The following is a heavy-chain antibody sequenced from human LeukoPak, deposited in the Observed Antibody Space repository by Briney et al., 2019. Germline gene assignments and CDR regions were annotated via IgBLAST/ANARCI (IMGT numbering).Heavy chain of an antibody. D-gene: IGHD3-10*01. CDR1: GYTLTELS. Sequence: ASVKVSCKASGYTLTELSMHWVRQAPGKGLEWMGGFDPEDGETIYAQKFQGRVTMTEDTSTDTAYMELSSLRSEDTAVYYCATRFRGVTDRFDYWGQGTLVTVSS. V-gene: IGHV1-24*01. CDR2: FDPEDGET. CDR3: ATRFRGVTDRFDY. J-gene: IGHJ4*02.